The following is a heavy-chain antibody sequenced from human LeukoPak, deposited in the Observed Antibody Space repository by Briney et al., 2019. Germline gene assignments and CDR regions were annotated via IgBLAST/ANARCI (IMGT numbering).Heavy chain of an antibody. CDR1: GGSISSYY. J-gene: IGHJ3*02. CDR3: ARQGPGVRGVNDAFDI. V-gene: IGHV4-59*08. D-gene: IGHD3-10*01. CDR2: IYYSGST. Sequence: SETLSLTCTVSGGSISSYYWSWIRQPPGKGLEWIGYIYYSGSTNYNPSLKSRVTISVDTSKNQFSLKLSSVTAADTAVYYCARQGPGVRGVNDAFDIWGQGTMVTVSS.